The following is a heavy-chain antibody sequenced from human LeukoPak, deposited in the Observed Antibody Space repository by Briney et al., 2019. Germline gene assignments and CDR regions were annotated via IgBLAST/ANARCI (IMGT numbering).Heavy chain of an antibody. CDR1: GYTFTSYG. Sequence: ASVKVSCKASGYTFTSYGISWVRPAPGQGLEWMGWISAYNGNTNYAQKLQGRVTMTTDTSTSTAYMELRSLRSDDTAVYYCARGGYCSGGSCLEANYYYYGMDVWGQGTTVTVSS. CDR3: ARGGYCSGGSCLEANYYYYGMDV. CDR2: ISAYNGNT. J-gene: IGHJ6*02. V-gene: IGHV1-18*01. D-gene: IGHD2-15*01.